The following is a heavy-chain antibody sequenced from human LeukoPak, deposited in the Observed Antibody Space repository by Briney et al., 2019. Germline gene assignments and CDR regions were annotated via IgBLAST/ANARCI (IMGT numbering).Heavy chain of an antibody. V-gene: IGHV4-34*01. Sequence: SETLSLTCAVSGESFSVYYWSWIRQPPGKGLEWIGEINHSGSTNYNPSLKSRVTISVDTSKNQFSLKLSSVTAADAAVYYCARGGFYCGGDCYVDYWGQGTLVTVSS. D-gene: IGHD2-21*02. J-gene: IGHJ4*02. CDR2: INHSGST. CDR1: GESFSVYY. CDR3: ARGGFYCGGDCYVDY.